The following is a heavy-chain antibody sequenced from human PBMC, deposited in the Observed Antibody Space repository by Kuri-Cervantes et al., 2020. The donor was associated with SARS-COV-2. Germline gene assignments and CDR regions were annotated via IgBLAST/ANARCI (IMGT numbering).Heavy chain of an antibody. V-gene: IGHV4-34*01. CDR2: INHSGST. CDR3: ASVRLEGYYMDV. D-gene: IGHD3-16*01. CDR1: GGSFSGYY. J-gene: IGHJ6*03. Sequence: SETLSLTCAVYGGSFSGYYWSWIRQPPGKGLEWIGEINHSGSTNYNPSLKSRVTISVDTSKHQFSLKLSSVTAADTAVYYGASVRLEGYYMDVWGKGTTVTVSS.